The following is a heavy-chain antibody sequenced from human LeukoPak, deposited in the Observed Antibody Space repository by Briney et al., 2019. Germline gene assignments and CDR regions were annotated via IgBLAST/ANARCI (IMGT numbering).Heavy chain of an antibody. CDR1: GGTFSSYA. D-gene: IGHD3-22*01. CDR2: IIPIFGTA. J-gene: IGHJ4*02. Sequence: SVKVSCKASGGTFSSYAISWGRQAPGQGLEWMGRIIPIFGTANNAQTFQGRVTITTDESTSTDYMELSSLRSEDTAVYYCARNHYYDSSGYAYWGQGTLVTVSS. V-gene: IGHV1-69*05. CDR3: ARNHYYDSSGYAY.